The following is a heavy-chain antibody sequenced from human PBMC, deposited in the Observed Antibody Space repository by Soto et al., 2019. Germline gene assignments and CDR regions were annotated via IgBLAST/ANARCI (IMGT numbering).Heavy chain of an antibody. CDR2: IYYSGST. CDR3: ARANFWSGYHYYYYMDV. J-gene: IGHJ6*03. D-gene: IGHD3-3*01. V-gene: IGHV4-59*01. Sequence: LSLTCTVSGGSISSYYWSWIRQPPGKGLEWIGYIYYSGSTNYNPSLKSRVTISVDTSKNQFSLKLSSVTAADTAVYYCARANFWSGYHYYYYMDVWGKGTTVTVSS. CDR1: GGSISSYY.